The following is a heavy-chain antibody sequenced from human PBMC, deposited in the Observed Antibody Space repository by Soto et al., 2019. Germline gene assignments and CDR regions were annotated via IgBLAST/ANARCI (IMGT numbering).Heavy chain of an antibody. D-gene: IGHD6-13*01. J-gene: IGHJ5*02. Sequence: QLQLQESGPGLVKPSETLSLTCTVSGGSISSSSYYWGWIRQPPGKGLEWIGSIYYSGSTYYNPSLKSRVTISVDTSKNQFSLKLSSVTAADTAVYYCARGSSSWYGWFDPWGQGTLVTVSS. V-gene: IGHV4-39*01. CDR1: GGSISSSSYY. CDR2: IYYSGST. CDR3: ARGSSSWYGWFDP.